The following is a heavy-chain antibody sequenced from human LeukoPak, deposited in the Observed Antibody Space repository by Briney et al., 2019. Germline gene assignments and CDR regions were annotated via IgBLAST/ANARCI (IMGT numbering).Heavy chain of an antibody. CDR1: GFTFSSSW. Sequence: GGSLRLSCAVSGFTFSSSWMHWVRQAPGKGLVWVSHIKTDGSTTAYADSVKGRFTISRDNAKNTLYLQMNSLRAEDTAVYYCARVPGGEVDYWGQGTLVTVSS. D-gene: IGHD3-16*01. CDR2: IKTDGSTT. V-gene: IGHV3-74*01. J-gene: IGHJ4*02. CDR3: ARVPGGEVDY.